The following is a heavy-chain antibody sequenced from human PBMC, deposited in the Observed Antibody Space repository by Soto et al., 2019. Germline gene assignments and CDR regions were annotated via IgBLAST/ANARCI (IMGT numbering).Heavy chain of an antibody. J-gene: IGHJ6*02. CDR2: IYYSGST. CDR1: GGSVSSGSYY. Sequence: SETLSLTCTVSGGSVSSGSYYWSWIRQPPGKGLEWIGYIYYSGSTNYNPSLKSRVTISVDTSKNQFSLKLSSVTAADTAVYYCARAPGSEATKFRKNYYYYYGMDVWGQGTRVTVSS. CDR3: ARAPGSEATKFRKNYYYYYGMDV. V-gene: IGHV4-61*01. D-gene: IGHD3-10*01.